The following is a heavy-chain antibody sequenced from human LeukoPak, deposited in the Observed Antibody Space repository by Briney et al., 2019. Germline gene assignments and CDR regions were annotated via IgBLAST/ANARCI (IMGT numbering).Heavy chain of an antibody. CDR2: ISGSGGST. Sequence: GGSLRLSCAASGFTFSSYGMNWVRQTPEKGLEWVSAISGSGGSTYYADSVKGRFTISRDNSKNTLYLQMNSLRAEDTAVYYCAKGVPPEASIVVVITNWFDPWGQGTLVTVSS. D-gene: IGHD3-22*01. CDR1: GFTFSSYG. V-gene: IGHV3-23*01. J-gene: IGHJ5*02. CDR3: AKGVPPEASIVVVITNWFDP.